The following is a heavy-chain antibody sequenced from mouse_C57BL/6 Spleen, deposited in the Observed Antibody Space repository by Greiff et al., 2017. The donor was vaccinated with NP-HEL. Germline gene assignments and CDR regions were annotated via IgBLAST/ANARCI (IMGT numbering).Heavy chain of an antibody. Sequence: ESGAELVRPGASVKLSCTASGFNIKDDYMHWVKQRPEQGLEWIGWIDPENGDTEYASKFQGKATITADTSSNTAYLQLSSLTSEDTAVYYCTTLFTTVGATRYFDVWGTGTTVTVSS. CDR3: TTLFTTVGATRYFDV. V-gene: IGHV14-4*01. CDR2: IDPENGDT. J-gene: IGHJ1*03. D-gene: IGHD1-1*01. CDR1: GFNIKDDY.